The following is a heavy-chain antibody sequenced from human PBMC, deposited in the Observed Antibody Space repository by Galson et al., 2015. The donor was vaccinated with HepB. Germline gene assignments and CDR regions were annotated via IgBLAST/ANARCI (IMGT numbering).Heavy chain of an antibody. V-gene: IGHV4-59*01. CDR2: IYYSGST. Sequence: ETLSLTCTVSGGSISSYYWSWIRQPPGKGLEWIGYIYYSGSTNYNPSLKSRVTISVDTSKNQFSLKLSSVTAADTAVYYCARVESTWAKWGMDVWGQGTTVTVSS. J-gene: IGHJ6*02. CDR3: ARVESTWAKWGMDV. CDR1: GGSISSYY. D-gene: IGHD1-1*01.